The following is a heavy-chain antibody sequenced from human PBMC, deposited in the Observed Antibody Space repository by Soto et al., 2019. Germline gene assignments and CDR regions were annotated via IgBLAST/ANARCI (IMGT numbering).Heavy chain of an antibody. D-gene: IGHD2-2*01. CDR3: ARGPSGYCSSTSCYSYFQH. V-gene: IGHV1-3*01. Sequence: ASVKVSCKASGYTFTSYAMHWVRQAPGQRLEWMGWINAGNGNTKYSQKFQGRATITRDTSASTAYMELSSLRSEDTAVYYCARGPSGYCSSTSCYSYFQHWGQGTLVTVSS. CDR2: INAGNGNT. J-gene: IGHJ1*01. CDR1: GYTFTSYA.